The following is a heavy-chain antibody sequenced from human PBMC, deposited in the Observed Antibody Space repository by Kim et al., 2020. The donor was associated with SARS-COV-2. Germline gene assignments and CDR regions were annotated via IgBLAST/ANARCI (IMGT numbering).Heavy chain of an antibody. CDR3: ARHVGATITRGFDY. CDR2: IYYSGST. V-gene: IGHV4-39*01. CDR1: GGSISSSSYY. Sequence: SETLSLTCTVSGGSISSSSYYWGWIRQPPGKGLEWIGSIYYSGSTYYNPSLKSRATISVDTSKNQFSLKLSSVTAADTAVYYWARHVGATITRGFDYWGQGTLVTVSA. J-gene: IGHJ4*02. D-gene: IGHD5-12*01.